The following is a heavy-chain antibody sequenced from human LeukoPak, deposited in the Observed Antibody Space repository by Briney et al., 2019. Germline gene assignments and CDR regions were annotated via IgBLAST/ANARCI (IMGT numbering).Heavy chain of an antibody. D-gene: IGHD3-10*01. V-gene: IGHV4-39*02. J-gene: IGHJ4*02. CDR1: GGSITSSSYY. CDR3: AALLLFFGTRDY. Sequence: SETLSLTCTVSGGSITSSSYYWGWIRQPPGKGLEWIGSIYYSGNTYYNPSLKSRVTISVDTSKNHFSLKLISVTAADTAVYYCAALLLFFGTRDYWGQGTLVTVSS. CDR2: IYYSGNT.